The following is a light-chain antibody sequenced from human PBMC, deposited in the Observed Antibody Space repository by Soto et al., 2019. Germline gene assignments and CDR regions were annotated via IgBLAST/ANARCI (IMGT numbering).Light chain of an antibody. V-gene: IGLV2-8*01. CDR1: SSDVGGYNY. CDR2: EVT. CDR3: SSYAGSNNWV. Sequence: QSALTQPPSASGSPGQSVTFSCTGTSSDVGGYNYVSWYQQHPGRAPKLIIYEVTKRPSGVPDRFSGSKSGNTASLTVSGLQAEDEADYYCSSYAGSNNWVFGGETKLTVL. J-gene: IGLJ3*02.